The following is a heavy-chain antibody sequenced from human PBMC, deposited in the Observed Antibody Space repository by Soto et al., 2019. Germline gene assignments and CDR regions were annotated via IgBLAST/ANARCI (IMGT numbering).Heavy chain of an antibody. Sequence: GRSLRLSCAASGFTFSSYGMHWVRQAPGKGLEWVAVIWYDGSNKYYADSVKGRFTISRDNSKNTLYLQMNSLRAEDTAMYYCARGRDDAFDIWGQGTMVTVSS. CDR3: ARGRDDAFDI. J-gene: IGHJ3*02. CDR2: IWYDGSNK. CDR1: GFTFSSYG. V-gene: IGHV3-33*01.